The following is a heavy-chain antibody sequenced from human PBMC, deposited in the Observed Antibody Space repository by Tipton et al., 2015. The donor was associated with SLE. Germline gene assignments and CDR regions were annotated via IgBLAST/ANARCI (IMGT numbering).Heavy chain of an antibody. J-gene: IGHJ4*02. CDR3: ARHRGIVGATTDY. Sequence: TLSLTCAVYGGSFNGYYWSWIRQPPGKGLEWVGSIYYSGSTYYNPSPKSRVTISVDTSKNQFSLKLSSVIAADTAVYYCARHRGIVGATTDYWGQGTLVTVSS. D-gene: IGHD1-26*01. CDR1: GGSFNGYY. CDR2: IYYSGST. V-gene: IGHV4-34*01.